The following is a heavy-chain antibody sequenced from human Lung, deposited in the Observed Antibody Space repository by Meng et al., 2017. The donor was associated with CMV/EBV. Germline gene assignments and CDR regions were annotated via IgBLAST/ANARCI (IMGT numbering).Heavy chain of an antibody. V-gene: IGHV1-18*01. CDR1: GYNFGIFG. D-gene: IGHD4-17*01. J-gene: IGHJ4*02. CDR2: ISAENGNT. Sequence: QGQLVQSGAELQKPGASVKVSCKASGYNFGIFGITWVRQAPGQGLEWVGWISAENGNTNYAQKFQGRVTLTTDTSTKTAYMDLRGLRSDDSAVYYCARAGAAVTTHFDFWGRGTLVTVSS. CDR3: ARAGAAVTTHFDF.